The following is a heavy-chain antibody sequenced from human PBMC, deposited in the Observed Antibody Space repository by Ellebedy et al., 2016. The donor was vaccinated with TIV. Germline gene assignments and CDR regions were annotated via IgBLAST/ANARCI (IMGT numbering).Heavy chain of an antibody. CDR2: VYGSGGGI. D-gene: IGHD5-24*01. V-gene: IGHV3-23*01. Sequence: GESLKISCAASGFTFSSFAMGWVRQTPGKGLEGVSGVYGSGGGIFYSDSVKGRFTISRDNSKNTLYLQMNNLRAEDTAIYYCVKDQIARDGRWVFDLWGQGTMVTVSS. CDR3: VKDQIARDGRWVFDL. J-gene: IGHJ3*01. CDR1: GFTFSSFA.